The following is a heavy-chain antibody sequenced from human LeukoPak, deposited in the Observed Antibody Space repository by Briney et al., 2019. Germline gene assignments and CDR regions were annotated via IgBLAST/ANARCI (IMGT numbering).Heavy chain of an antibody. CDR1: GGSFSGYY. V-gene: IGHV4-34*01. Sequence: PSETLSLTCAVYGGSFSGYYWSWIRQPPGKGLEWIGEINHSGSTNYNPSLKSRVTISVDTSKNQFSLKLSSVTAADTAVYYCAREPEYYDSSGHLDYWGQGTLVTV. D-gene: IGHD3-22*01. CDR2: INHSGST. CDR3: AREPEYYDSSGHLDY. J-gene: IGHJ4*02.